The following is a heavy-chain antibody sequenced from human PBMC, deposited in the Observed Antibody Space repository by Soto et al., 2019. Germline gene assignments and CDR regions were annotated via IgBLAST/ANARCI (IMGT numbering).Heavy chain of an antibody. CDR2: ISSSSSYI. V-gene: IGHV3-21*01. Sequence: LLLSCAPSRLTFSSYTRNWVRQAPGKGLEWVSSISSSSSYIYYADSVKGRFTISRDNAKNSLYLQMNSLRAEDTAVYYCASFPPGYYYGMDVWGQGTTVTVSS. CDR1: RLTFSSYT. CDR3: ASFPPGYYYGMDV. J-gene: IGHJ6*02.